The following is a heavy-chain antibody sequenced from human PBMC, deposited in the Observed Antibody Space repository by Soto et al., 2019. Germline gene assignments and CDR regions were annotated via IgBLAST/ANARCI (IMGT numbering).Heavy chain of an antibody. V-gene: IGHV4-4*02. CDR3: ARASYYSECLQH. Sequence: QAQLQESGPGLIKPSGTLSLTCAVSGGSISSSNWWSWVRQPPGKGLEWIGEIFHSGSTNYNPSLKSRVSISVDKSKNQFSLKLTSVTAADTAVYYCARASYYSECLQHWGQGTLVTVSS. CDR1: GGSISSSNW. CDR2: IFHSGST. J-gene: IGHJ1*01. D-gene: IGHD3-22*01.